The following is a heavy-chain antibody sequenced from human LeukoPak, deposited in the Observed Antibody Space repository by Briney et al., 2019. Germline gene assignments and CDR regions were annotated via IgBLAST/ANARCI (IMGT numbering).Heavy chain of an antibody. J-gene: IGHJ5*02. CDR3: ARPLFCAFDNCGYWLDP. CDR1: GYTFTKYL. Sequence: GASVKVSCKTSGYTFTKYLIHWVRQAPGQGLEWVGTINPNGDATNYAPRLQGRLTLTQDTSTSTVYMESRGLTPDDTAVYYCARPLFCAFDNCGYWLDPWGPGTLVTVSS. D-gene: IGHD1-20*01. V-gene: IGHV1-46*01. CDR2: INPNGDAT.